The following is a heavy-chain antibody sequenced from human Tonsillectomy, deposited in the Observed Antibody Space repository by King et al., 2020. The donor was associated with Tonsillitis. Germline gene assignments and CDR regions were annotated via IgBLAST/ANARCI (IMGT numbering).Heavy chain of an antibody. CDR2: ISYDGSMI. CDR3: ARDRGYCSGGNCYRPYYFDY. D-gene: IGHD2-15*01. Sequence: VQLVESGGGVVQPGRSLRLSCAASGFTFSTYAMHWVRQAPGKGLEWVAVISYDGSMIYYADSVKGRFTISRDNSKSSLYLQMNSLRAEDTAVSFCARDRGYCSGGNCYRPYYFDYWGQGTRVTVSS. CDR1: GFTFSTYA. V-gene: IGHV3-30-3*01. J-gene: IGHJ4*02.